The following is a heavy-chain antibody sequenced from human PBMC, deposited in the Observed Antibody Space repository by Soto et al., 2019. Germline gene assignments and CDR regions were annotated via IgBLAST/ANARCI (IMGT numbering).Heavy chain of an antibody. CDR1: GLTFSSYA. CDR2: ISGSGGST. CDR3: AKDIIPYSSSSLNWFDP. Sequence: HGGSLRLSCAASGLTFSSYAMSWVRPAPEKETEWVSAISGSGGSTYYADSVKGRFTISRDNSKNTLYLQMNSLRAEDTAVYYCAKDIIPYSSSSLNWFDPWGQGTLVTVSS. J-gene: IGHJ5*02. D-gene: IGHD6-6*01. V-gene: IGHV3-23*01.